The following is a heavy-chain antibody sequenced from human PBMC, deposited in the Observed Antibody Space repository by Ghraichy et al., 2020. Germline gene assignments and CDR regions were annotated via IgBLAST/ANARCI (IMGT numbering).Heavy chain of an antibody. V-gene: IGHV3-23*01. CDR1: GFIFGSYA. CDR3: AKEGHGWSTEVGPFDI. CDR2: VLGGSSHT. J-gene: IGHJ3*02. D-gene: IGHD3-3*01. Sequence: GGSLRLSCEASGFIFGSYAMHWVRQAPGKGLEWVSGVLGGSSHTFYADSLKGRFTISRDNSMNMLYLQMNSLRVDDTAIYFCAKEGHGWSTEVGPFDIWGQGTMVTVS.